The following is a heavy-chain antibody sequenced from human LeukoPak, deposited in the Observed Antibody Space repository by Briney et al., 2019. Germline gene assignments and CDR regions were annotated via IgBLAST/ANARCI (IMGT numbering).Heavy chain of an antibody. D-gene: IGHD3-3*01. CDR1: GFTFTNYD. Sequence: GASVKVSCKASGFTFTNYDINWMRQATGQGLEWMGWMNPKSGSAGYAQKFQGRVTMTRNTAISTAYMELSSLRSEDTAIYYCARNLDLGGYYMGFDPWGQGTRVTAPS. CDR3: ARNLDLGGYYMGFDP. J-gene: IGHJ5*02. V-gene: IGHV1-8*01. CDR2: MNPKSGSA.